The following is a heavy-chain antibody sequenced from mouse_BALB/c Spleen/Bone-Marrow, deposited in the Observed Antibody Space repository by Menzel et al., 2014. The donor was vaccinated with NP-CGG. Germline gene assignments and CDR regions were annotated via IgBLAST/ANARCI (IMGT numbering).Heavy chain of an antibody. D-gene: IGHD2-3*01. Sequence: WVKQRSGQGLEWIARIYPGTGSTYYNEKFKGKATLTADKSSSTAYMQLSSLKSEDSAVYFCARPYDGYSFAYWGQGTLVTVSA. J-gene: IGHJ3*01. CDR2: IYPGTGST. CDR3: ARPYDGYSFAY. V-gene: IGHV1-76*01.